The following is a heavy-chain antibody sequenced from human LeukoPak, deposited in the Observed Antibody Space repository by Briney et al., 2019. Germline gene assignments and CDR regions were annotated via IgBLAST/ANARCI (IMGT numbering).Heavy chain of an antibody. CDR2: ISYDGSNK. Sequence: GGSLRLSCAASGFTFSSYAMHWVRQAPGKGLEWVAVISYDGSNKFYADSVRGRFTISRDNSKNTLHLQMNSLRAEDTAAYYCAKFAQRYCSGGSCHPFDYWGQGTLVTVSS. J-gene: IGHJ4*02. V-gene: IGHV3-30*04. CDR3: AKFAQRYCSGGSCHPFDY. D-gene: IGHD2-15*01. CDR1: GFTFSSYA.